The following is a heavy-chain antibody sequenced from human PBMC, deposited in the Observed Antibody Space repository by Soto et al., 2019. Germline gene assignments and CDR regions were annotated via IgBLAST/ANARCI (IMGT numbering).Heavy chain of an antibody. J-gene: IGHJ4*02. CDR1: GGTFSSYT. Sequence: ASVKVSCKASGGTFSSYTISWVRQAPGQGLEWMGRIIPILGIANYAQKFQGRVTITADKSTSTAYMELSSLRSEDTAVYYCARDLGRSSGWYLTYWGQGALVTVSS. D-gene: IGHD6-19*01. CDR3: ARDLGRSSGWYLTY. CDR2: IIPILGIA. V-gene: IGHV1-69*04.